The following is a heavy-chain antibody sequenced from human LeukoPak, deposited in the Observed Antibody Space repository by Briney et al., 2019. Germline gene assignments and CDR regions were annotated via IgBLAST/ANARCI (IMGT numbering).Heavy chain of an antibody. D-gene: IGHD3-16*01. J-gene: IGHJ3*02. V-gene: IGHV1-58*01. CDR3: AAGARGDAFDI. CDR1: GFTFTSSA. Sequence: SVKVSCKASGFTFTSSAVQWVRQARGQRLEWIGWIVVGSGNTNYAQKFQERVTITSDMSTSTAYMELSSLRSEDTAVYYCAAGARGDAFDIWGQGTMVTVSS. CDR2: IVVGSGNT.